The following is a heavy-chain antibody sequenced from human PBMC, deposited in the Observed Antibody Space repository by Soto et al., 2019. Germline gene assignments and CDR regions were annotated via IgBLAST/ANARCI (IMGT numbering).Heavy chain of an antibody. CDR3: ARERYLEAYDI. J-gene: IGHJ3*02. CDR1: GFTFSTYG. D-gene: IGHD1-1*01. V-gene: IGHV3-33*01. Sequence: GGSLRLSCAASGFTFSTYGMHWVRQAPGKGLEWVAVIWYDGSNKYYVDSVKGRFSISRDNSKNTLYLQMNSLRAEDTAGYYCARERYLEAYDIWGQGTMVTVSS. CDR2: IWYDGSNK.